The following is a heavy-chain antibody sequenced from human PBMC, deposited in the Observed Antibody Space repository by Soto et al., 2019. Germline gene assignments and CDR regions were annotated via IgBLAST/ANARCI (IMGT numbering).Heavy chain of an antibody. CDR1: GFTFSSYG. J-gene: IGHJ4*02. CDR3: AKDGYGSGSYGY. Sequence: PVGSVRLSCAASGFTFSSYGMHWVRQAPGKGLEWVAVISYDGSNKYYADSVKGRFTISRDNSKNTLYLQMNSLRAEDTAVYYCAKDGYGSGSYGYWGQGTLVTVSS. V-gene: IGHV3-30*18. D-gene: IGHD3-10*01. CDR2: ISYDGSNK.